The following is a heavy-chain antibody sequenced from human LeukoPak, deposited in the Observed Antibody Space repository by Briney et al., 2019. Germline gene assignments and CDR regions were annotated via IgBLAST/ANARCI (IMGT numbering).Heavy chain of an antibody. CDR2: IDAKSGGT. J-gene: IGHJ4*02. D-gene: IGHD6-13*01. CDR1: GYTFTGRY. V-gene: IGHV1-2*02. CDR3: ARWRGYSSGWSGPFDD. Sequence: ASVKVSCKASGYTFTGRYMHWVRQAPGQGLEWMGWIDAKSGGTKYAQRFQGRVTMTRDTSINTGYMELSSLTSDDTAVYYCARWRGYSSGWSGPFDDWGQGTLVTVSS.